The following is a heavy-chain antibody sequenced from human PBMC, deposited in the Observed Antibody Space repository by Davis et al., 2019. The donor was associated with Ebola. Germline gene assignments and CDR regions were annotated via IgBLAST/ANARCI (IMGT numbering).Heavy chain of an antibody. V-gene: IGHV4-61*03. J-gene: IGHJ6*02. CDR2: IYYSESS. D-gene: IGHD6-19*01. CDR3: ARDSRWLVPGTYYYYGMDV. Sequence: SETLSLTCTVSGGSVSSGSYYWSWIRQPPGKGLEWIGYIYYSESSNYNPSLKSRVTISVDTSKNHFSLKLSSVTAADTAAYYCARDSRWLVPGTYYYYGMDVWGQGTTVTVSS. CDR1: GGSVSSGSYY.